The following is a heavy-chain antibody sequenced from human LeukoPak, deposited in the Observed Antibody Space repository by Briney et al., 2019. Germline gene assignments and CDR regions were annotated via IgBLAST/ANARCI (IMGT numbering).Heavy chain of an antibody. Sequence: SETLSLTCAVSGGSISSSNWWSWVRQPPGKGLEWIGEIYHSGSTNYNPSLKSRVTISVDKSKNQFSLKLSSVTAADTAVYYCARYIRDIVVVPAAEYFDIWGQGTMVTVSS. J-gene: IGHJ3*02. CDR1: GGSISSSNW. D-gene: IGHD2-2*01. CDR2: IYHSGST. CDR3: ARYIRDIVVVPAAEYFDI. V-gene: IGHV4-4*02.